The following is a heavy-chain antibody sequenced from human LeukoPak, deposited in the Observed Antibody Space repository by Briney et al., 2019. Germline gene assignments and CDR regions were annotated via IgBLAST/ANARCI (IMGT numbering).Heavy chain of an antibody. D-gene: IGHD3-16*01. CDR3: ARVGVSDAFDI. J-gene: IGHJ3*02. Sequence: GGSLRLPCAASGFTFSSYWMSWVRQAPGKGLEWVANIKQDGSEKYYVDSVKGRFTISRDNAKNSLYLQMNSLRAEDTAVYYCARVGVSDAFDIWGQGTMVTVSS. V-gene: IGHV3-7*01. CDR2: IKQDGSEK. CDR1: GFTFSSYW.